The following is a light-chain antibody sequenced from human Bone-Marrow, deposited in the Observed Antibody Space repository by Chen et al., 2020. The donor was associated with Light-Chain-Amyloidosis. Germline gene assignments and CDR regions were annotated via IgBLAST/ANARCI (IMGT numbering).Light chain of an antibody. CDR2: GSS. J-gene: IGKJ4*01. V-gene: IGKV3-20*01. CDR3: QQYGTSPLT. CDR1: HTISSNY. Sequence: EIVLTQSPGTLSLSPGEEANLSCRSSHTISSNYLTWYQQKFGQAPRLLIYGSSSRATGIPDRFPGSWSETALTHTINRLDPEDFAMYYWQQYGTSPLTFFGAPQVGIK.